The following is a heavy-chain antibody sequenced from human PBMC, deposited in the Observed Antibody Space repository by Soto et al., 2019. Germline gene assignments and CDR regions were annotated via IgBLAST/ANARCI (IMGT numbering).Heavy chain of an antibody. CDR1: GFTVSNHY. CDR3: ATHPGGGGY. Sequence: EVQLVESGGGLIQPGGSLRLSCAVSGFTVSNHYMSWVRQAPGKGLEGVSVIYSGGYTAYGDSVKGRFTISRDNSKNTLSLQRKSRSAAAPPFFYCATHPGGGGYWGQGTLVTVSS. V-gene: IGHV3-53*01. CDR2: IYSGGYT. J-gene: IGHJ4*02. D-gene: IGHD3-10*01.